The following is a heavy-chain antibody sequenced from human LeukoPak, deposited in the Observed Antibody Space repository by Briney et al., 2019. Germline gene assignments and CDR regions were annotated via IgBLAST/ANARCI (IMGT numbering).Heavy chain of an antibody. Sequence: PGGSLRLSCAASGFTFDDYAMHWVRQAPGKGLEWVSGISWNSASIGYADSVKGRFTISRDNAKNSLYLQMNSLRAEDTAVYYCARVSGEGNYYIYYYYGMDVWGQGTTVTVSS. J-gene: IGHJ6*02. CDR3: ARVSGEGNYYIYYYYGMDV. V-gene: IGHV3-9*01. CDR1: GFTFDDYA. CDR2: ISWNSASI. D-gene: IGHD3-10*01.